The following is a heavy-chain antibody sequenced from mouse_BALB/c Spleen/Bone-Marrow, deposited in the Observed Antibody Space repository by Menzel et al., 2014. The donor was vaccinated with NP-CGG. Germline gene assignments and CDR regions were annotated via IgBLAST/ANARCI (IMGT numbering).Heavy chain of an antibody. CDR2: IRNKANGYTT. CDR3: ARDYGNYVRFAY. CDR1: GFTFIDYY. Sequence: EVQVVESGGGLVQPGGSLRLSCATSGFTFIDYYMSWVRQPPGKALEWLGFIRNKANGYTTEYSASVKGRFTISRDNSQSILYLQMNTLRAEDSATYYCARDYGNYVRFAYWGQGTLVTVSA. V-gene: IGHV7-3*02. D-gene: IGHD2-1*01. J-gene: IGHJ3*01.